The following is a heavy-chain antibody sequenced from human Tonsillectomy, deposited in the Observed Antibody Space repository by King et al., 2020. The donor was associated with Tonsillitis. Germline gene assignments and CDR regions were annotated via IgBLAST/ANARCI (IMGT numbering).Heavy chain of an antibody. J-gene: IGHJ2*01. V-gene: IGHV3-33*08. CDR1: GFIFSTYG. Sequence: VQLVESGGGVVQPGRSLRLSCAASGFIFSTYGIHWVRQSPGKGLEWVAVIWYDGRNKYYADSVKGRFTISRDNSKNTVYLQMTSLRVEDTAVYYCARSRRSRDGYNFWYFDLWGRGTLVTVSS. CDR3: ARSRRSRDGYNFWYFDL. D-gene: IGHD5-24*01. CDR2: IWYDGRNK.